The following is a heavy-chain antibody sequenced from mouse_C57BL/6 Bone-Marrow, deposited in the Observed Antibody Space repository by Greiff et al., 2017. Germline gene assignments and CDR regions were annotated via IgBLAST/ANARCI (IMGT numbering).Heavy chain of an antibody. D-gene: IGHD2-4*01. Sequence: QVQLQQSGAELAKPGASVKLSCKASAYTFTSYWMHWVKQRPGQGLEWIGYINPSSGYTKYNQKFKDKATLTADKSSSTAYMQLSSLTYEDSAVYYCAGIYYDYDGAYWGQGTLVTVSA. J-gene: IGHJ3*01. CDR1: AYTFTSYW. V-gene: IGHV1-7*01. CDR2: INPSSGYT. CDR3: AGIYYDYDGAY.